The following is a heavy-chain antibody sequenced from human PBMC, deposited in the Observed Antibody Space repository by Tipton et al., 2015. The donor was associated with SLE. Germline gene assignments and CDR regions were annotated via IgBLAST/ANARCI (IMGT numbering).Heavy chain of an antibody. CDR2: ISSSSSYT. J-gene: IGHJ3*02. D-gene: IGHD6-6*01. CDR3: ARDHHVYSSSSDAFDI. CDR1: GFTFTGYW. Sequence: SLRLSCAASGFTFTGYWMSWIRQAPGKGLEWVSYISSSSSYTNYADSVRGRFTISRDNAKNSLYLQMNSLRAEDTAVYYCARDHHVYSSSSDAFDIWGQGTMVTVSS. V-gene: IGHV3-11*05.